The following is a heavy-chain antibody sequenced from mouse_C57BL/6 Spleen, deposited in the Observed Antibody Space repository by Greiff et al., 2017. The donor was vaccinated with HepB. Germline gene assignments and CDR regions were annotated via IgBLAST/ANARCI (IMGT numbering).Heavy chain of an antibody. J-gene: IGHJ3*01. CDR2: IYPGDGDT. D-gene: IGHD1-1*01. Sequence: QVQLKQSGPELVKPGASVKISCKASGYAFSSSWMNWVKQRPGKGLEWIGRIYPGDGDTNYNGKVKGKATLTADKSSSTAYMQLSSLTSEDSAVYFCARSENYGSSYYAYWGQGTLVTVSA. V-gene: IGHV1-82*01. CDR1: GYAFSSSW. CDR3: ARSENYGSSYYAY.